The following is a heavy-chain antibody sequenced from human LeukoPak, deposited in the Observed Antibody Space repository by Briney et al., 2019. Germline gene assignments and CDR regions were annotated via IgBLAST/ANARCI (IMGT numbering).Heavy chain of an antibody. D-gene: IGHD5-24*01. CDR2: IYYSGST. CDR1: GGSISSSSYY. V-gene: IGHV4-39*01. Sequence: SETLSRTCAVSGGSISSSSYYWGWIRQPPGKGLEWIGSIYYSGSTYYNPSLKSRVTISVDTSKNQFSLKLSSVTAADTAVYYCVRRTRRDGYSDYWGQGTLVTVSS. J-gene: IGHJ4*02. CDR3: VRRTRRDGYSDY.